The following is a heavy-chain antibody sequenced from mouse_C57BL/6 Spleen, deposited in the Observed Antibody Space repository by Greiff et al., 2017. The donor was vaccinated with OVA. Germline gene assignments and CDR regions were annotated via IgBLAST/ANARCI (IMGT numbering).Heavy chain of an antibody. CDR2: IDPSDCYT. Sequence: VKLQQPGAELVKPGASVKLSCKASGYTFTSSWMQWVKQRPGPGLAWIGEIDPSDCYTNYNQKFKGKATLTVDTSSSTAYMQLSSLTSEDSAGYYCARSWDGGYWGQGTTLTVAS. V-gene: IGHV1-50*01. CDR1: GYTFTSSW. CDR3: ARSWDGGY. D-gene: IGHD4-1*01. J-gene: IGHJ2*01.